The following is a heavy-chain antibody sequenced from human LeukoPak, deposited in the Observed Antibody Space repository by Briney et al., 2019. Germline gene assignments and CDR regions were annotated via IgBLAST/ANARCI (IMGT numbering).Heavy chain of an antibody. J-gene: IGHJ4*02. Sequence: GGSLRLSCAASGFTFSTYAMSWVRQAPGKGLQWVSAISGGGGSTYYADSVKGRFTISRDNSKNTLYLQMNSLRAEDTAVYYCAKDRVWFGELFVSFDYWGQGTLVTVSS. D-gene: IGHD3-10*01. V-gene: IGHV3-23*01. CDR3: AKDRVWFGELFVSFDY. CDR2: ISGGGGST. CDR1: GFTFSTYA.